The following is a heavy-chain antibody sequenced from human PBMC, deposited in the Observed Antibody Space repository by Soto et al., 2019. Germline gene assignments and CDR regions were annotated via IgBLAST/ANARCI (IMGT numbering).Heavy chain of an antibody. J-gene: IGHJ4*02. CDR1: GFTFSSYS. V-gene: IGHV3-21*01. D-gene: IGHD4-17*01. CDR2: ISSSSSYI. CDR3: ARDRIDYGDPPRD. Sequence: GGSLRLSCAASGFTFSSYSMNWVRQAPGKGLEWVSSISSSSSYIYYADSVKGRFTISRDNAKNSLYLQMNSLRAEDTAVYYCARDRIDYGDPPRDWGQGTLVTVSS.